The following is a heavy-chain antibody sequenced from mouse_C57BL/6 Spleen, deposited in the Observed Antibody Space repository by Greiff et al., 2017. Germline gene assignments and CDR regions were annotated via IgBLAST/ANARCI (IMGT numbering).Heavy chain of an antibody. J-gene: IGHJ3*01. CDR2: INPNNGGT. D-gene: IGHD1-1*01. V-gene: IGHV1-18*01. CDR3: ARGEYYYGSSFGWFAY. Sequence: EVQLQQSGPELVKPGASVKIPCKASGYTFTDYNMDWVKQSHGKSLEWIGDINPNNGGTIYNQKFKGKATLTVDKSSSTAYMELRSLTSEDTAVYYCARGEYYYGSSFGWFAYWGQGTLVTVSA. CDR1: GYTFTDYN.